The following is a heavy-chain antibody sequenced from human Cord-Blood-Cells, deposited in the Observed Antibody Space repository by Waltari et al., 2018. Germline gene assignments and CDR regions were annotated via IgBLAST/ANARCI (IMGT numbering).Heavy chain of an antibody. CDR1: GFTFSSYW. CDR2: IKQDGSEK. J-gene: IGHJ4*02. D-gene: IGHD6-13*01. Sequence: EVQLVESGGGLVQPGGSLRLSCAASGFTFSSYWLSWVRQAPGKGLEWVANIKQDGSEKYYVDSVKGRFTISRDNAKNSLYLQMNSLRAEDTAVYYCARDSWYVYFDYWGQGTLVTVSS. CDR3: ARDSWYVYFDY. V-gene: IGHV3-7*01.